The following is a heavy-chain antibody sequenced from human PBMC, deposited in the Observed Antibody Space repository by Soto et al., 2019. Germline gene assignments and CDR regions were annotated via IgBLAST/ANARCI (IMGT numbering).Heavy chain of an antibody. Sequence: EVQLVESGGGLVQPGGSLRLSCAASGFTFSSYWMHWVRQAPGKGLVWVSRINSDGSSTSYADSVKGRFTISRDNAKNTLYLQMNSLRAEDTAVYYCAREVAIFSTHMASTYSSGSDYYYYYYMDVWGKGTTVTVSS. CDR2: INSDGSST. CDR3: AREVAIFSTHMASTYSSGSDYYYYYYMDV. J-gene: IGHJ6*03. CDR1: GFTFSSYW. V-gene: IGHV3-74*01. D-gene: IGHD6-19*01.